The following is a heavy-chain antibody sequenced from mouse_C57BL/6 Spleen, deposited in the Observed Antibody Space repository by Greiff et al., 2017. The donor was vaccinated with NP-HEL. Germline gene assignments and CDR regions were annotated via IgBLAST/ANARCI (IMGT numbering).Heavy chain of an antibody. Sequence: QVQLPHNGAYLLMPGASVKLSCKASGYTFTSYWMHWVKQRPGQGLEWIGEIDPSDSYTNYNQKFKGKSTLTVDKSSSTAYMQLSSLTSEDSAVYYCARGFITGYFDVWGTGTTVTVSS. V-gene: IGHV1-69*01. CDR2: IDPSDSYT. CDR1: GYTFTSYW. J-gene: IGHJ1*03. D-gene: IGHD1-1*01. CDR3: ARGFITGYFDV.